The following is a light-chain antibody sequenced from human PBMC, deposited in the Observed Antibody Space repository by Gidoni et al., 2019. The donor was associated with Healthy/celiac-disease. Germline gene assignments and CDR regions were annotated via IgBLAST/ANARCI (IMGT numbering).Light chain of an antibody. CDR1: QSISSY. V-gene: IGKV1-39*01. CDR3: QQSYSTPPT. CDR2: AAS. Sequence: DIQMTQSPSSLSASVGDRVTITCRASQSISSYLNWYQQKPGKAPKLLIYAASSLQSGGPSRFSGSGSGTDFTLTISSLQPEEFATYYCQQSYSTPPTFGQGTKVEIK. J-gene: IGKJ1*01.